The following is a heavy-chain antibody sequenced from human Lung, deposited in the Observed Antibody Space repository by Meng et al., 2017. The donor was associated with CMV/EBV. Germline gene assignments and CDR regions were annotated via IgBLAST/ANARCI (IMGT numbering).Heavy chain of an antibody. V-gene: IGHV1-69*05. Sequence: SSVKVSCQASGGNFRTYAFSWVRQAPGQGLEWLGGIIPIFGTASFAQKFQGRVTITTDESTAYMEVSSLRSEDEDVYYCEWARYDSSGYDAYYYYAMDVWGQGTTVTVSS. CDR3: EWARYDSSGYDAYYYYAMDV. CDR1: GGNFRTYA. D-gene: IGHD3-22*01. CDR2: IIPIFGTA. J-gene: IGHJ6*02.